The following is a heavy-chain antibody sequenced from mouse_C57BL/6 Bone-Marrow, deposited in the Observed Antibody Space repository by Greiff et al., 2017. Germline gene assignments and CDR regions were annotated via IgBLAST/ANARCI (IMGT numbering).Heavy chain of an antibody. CDR3: ARGYDYPPWFAY. CDR2: IDPSDSEP. J-gene: IGHJ3*01. D-gene: IGHD2-4*01. V-gene: IGHV1-52*01. CDR1: GYTFTSYW. Sequence: QVQLQQPGAELVRPGSSVKLSCKASGYTFTSYWMHWVKQRPIQGLEWIGNIDPSDSEPHYNQKFKNKATLTVDKSSCIAYMQLSSLTSDDSAVYYCARGYDYPPWFAYWGQGTLVTVSA.